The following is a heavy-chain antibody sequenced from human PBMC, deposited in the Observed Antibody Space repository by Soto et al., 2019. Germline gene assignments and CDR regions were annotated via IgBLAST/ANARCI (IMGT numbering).Heavy chain of an antibody. CDR2: IYTGGTT. D-gene: IGHD2-21*01. V-gene: IGHV3-66*01. Sequence: VPLVESGGGLVQPGGSLRLSCAVSGFVVTDNYVTWVRQAPGKGLEWVSVIYTGGTTYYADSVKDRFTTSRDISKNTLYLQINTLRVEDTAVYYCARGVARAFDYWGQGTLVTVSS. CDR3: ARGVARAFDY. CDR1: GFVVTDNY. J-gene: IGHJ4*02.